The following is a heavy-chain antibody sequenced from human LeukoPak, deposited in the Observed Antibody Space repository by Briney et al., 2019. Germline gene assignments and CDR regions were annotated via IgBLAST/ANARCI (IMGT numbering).Heavy chain of an antibody. D-gene: IGHD1-26*01. CDR1: GGTLSSYA. Sequence: SVKVSCKASGGTLSSYAISWVRQAPGQGLEWMGRIIPIFGIANYAQKFQGRVTITADKSTSTAYMELSSLRSEDTAVYYCATRIVGATSDYWGQGTLVTVSS. J-gene: IGHJ4*02. CDR3: ATRIVGATSDY. CDR2: IIPIFGIA. V-gene: IGHV1-69*04.